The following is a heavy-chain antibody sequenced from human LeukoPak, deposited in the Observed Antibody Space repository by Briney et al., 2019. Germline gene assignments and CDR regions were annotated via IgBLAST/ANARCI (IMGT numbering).Heavy chain of an antibody. CDR1: EYTFTSYD. Sequence: ASLKVSCKASEYTFTSYDINWVRQATGQGLEWMGWMNPNSGNTGYAQKFQGRVTMTRNTSISTAYMELSSLRSEDTAVYYCARVFFRRESGIAVAGTDYWGQGTLVTVSS. D-gene: IGHD6-19*01. CDR3: ARVFFRRESGIAVAGTDY. CDR2: MNPNSGNT. J-gene: IGHJ4*02. V-gene: IGHV1-8*01.